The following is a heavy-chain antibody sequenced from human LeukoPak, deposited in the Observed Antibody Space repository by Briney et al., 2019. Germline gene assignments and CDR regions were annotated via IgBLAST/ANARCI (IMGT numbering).Heavy chain of an antibody. Sequence: ASVEVSCKASGYTFTGYYMHWVRQAPGQGLEWMGWISAYNGNTNYAQKLQGRVTMTTDTSTSTAYMELRSLRSDDTAVYYCARDGLGHYYDSSGYYSYWGQGTLVTVSS. D-gene: IGHD3-22*01. CDR2: ISAYNGNT. CDR3: ARDGLGHYYDSSGYYSY. CDR1: GYTFTGYY. V-gene: IGHV1-18*04. J-gene: IGHJ4*02.